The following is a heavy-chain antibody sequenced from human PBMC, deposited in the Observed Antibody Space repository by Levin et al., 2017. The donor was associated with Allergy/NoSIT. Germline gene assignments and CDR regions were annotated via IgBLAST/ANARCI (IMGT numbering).Heavy chain of an antibody. D-gene: IGHD3-3*01. V-gene: IGHV3-11*01. CDR2: ISSSGSTI. J-gene: IGHJ4*02. CDR3: AREDNYDFWSGYPPFDY. CDR1: GFTFSDYY. Sequence: GESLKISCAASGFTFSDYYMSWIRQAPGKGLEWVSYISSSGSTIYYADSVKGRFTISRDNAKNSLYLQMNSLRAEDTAVYYCAREDNYDFWSGYPPFDYWGQGTLVTVSS.